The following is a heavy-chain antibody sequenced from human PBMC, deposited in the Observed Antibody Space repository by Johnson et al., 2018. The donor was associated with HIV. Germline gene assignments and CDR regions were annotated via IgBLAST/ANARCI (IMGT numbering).Heavy chain of an antibody. CDR2: INWNGGST. CDR3: ARLSVAGDAFDI. Sequence: VQLVESGGGLVKPGGSLRLSCAASGFTFDDYGMSWVRQAPGKGLEWVSGINWNGGSTGYADAVKGRFTISRDNSKNTLYLQMNSLRAEDTAVYYCARLSVAGDAFDIWGQGTMVAVSS. J-gene: IGHJ3*02. D-gene: IGHD6-19*01. V-gene: IGHV3-20*04. CDR1: GFTFDDYG.